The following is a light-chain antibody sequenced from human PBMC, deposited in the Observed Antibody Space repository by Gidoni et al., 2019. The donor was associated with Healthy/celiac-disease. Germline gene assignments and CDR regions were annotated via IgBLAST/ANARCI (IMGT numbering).Light chain of an antibody. CDR3: QQRSNWPPLT. V-gene: IGKV3-11*01. Sequence: EIVLTQSPATLSLSPGERATLSCRASQSVSSYLAWYQQKPGQAPRLLIYAASNRATGIPARFSGSGSGTDFTLTISSLEPEDFAVYYCQQRSNWPPLTFGGXTKVEIK. CDR1: QSVSSY. J-gene: IGKJ4*01. CDR2: AAS.